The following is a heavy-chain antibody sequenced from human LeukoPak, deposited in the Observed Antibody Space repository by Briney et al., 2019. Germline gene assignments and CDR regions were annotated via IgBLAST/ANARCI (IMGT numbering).Heavy chain of an antibody. D-gene: IGHD6-13*01. Sequence: SETLSLTCTVSGGSINSYYWSWVRQPAGKGLEWIGRIYSSGSTNFNPSLKSRVTMSVDTSKNHFSLKMSSVTAADTAVYYCARGIAAAPERAFDIWGQGTMVTVSS. J-gene: IGHJ3*02. CDR3: ARGIAAAPERAFDI. V-gene: IGHV4-4*07. CDR2: IYSSGST. CDR1: GGSINSYY.